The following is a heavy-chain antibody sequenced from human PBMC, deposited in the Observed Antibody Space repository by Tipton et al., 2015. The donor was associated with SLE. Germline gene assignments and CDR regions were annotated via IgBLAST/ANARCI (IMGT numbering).Heavy chain of an antibody. CDR2: ISGSGGST. J-gene: IGHJ3*02. CDR1: GFTFSSYA. V-gene: IGHV3-23*01. Sequence: SLRLSCAASGFTFSSYAMSWVRQAPGKGLEWVSAISGSGGSTSYADSVKGRFTISRDNAKNTLYLQMNSLRAEDTAVYYCASQKAVLLWFREFDAFDIWGQGTMVTVSS. D-gene: IGHD3-10*01. CDR3: ASQKAVLLWFREFDAFDI.